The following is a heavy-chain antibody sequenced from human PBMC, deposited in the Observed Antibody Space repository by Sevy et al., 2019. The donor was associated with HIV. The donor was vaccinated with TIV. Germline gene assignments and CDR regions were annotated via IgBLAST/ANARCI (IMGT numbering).Heavy chain of an antibody. D-gene: IGHD1-1*01. Sequence: SETLSLTCSVSGGSISSYFWTWVRQSPGKGLEWIGNIYFTGNTDYSPSLKSRVSLSLDTSKSQLSLTLNSVTAADTAVYYCARGSTTRPRVLDYWGQGTLVTVSS. CDR3: ARGSTTRPRVLDY. J-gene: IGHJ4*02. CDR2: IYFTGNT. V-gene: IGHV4-59*01. CDR1: GGSISSYF.